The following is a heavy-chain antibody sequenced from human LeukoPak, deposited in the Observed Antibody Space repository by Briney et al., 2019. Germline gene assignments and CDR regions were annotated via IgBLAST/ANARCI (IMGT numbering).Heavy chain of an antibody. V-gene: IGHV1-46*01. CDR2: INPSGGST. J-gene: IGHJ4*02. Sequence: ASVKVPCKASGYTFTSYYMHWVRQAPGQGLEWMGIINPSGGSTSYAQKFQGRVTMTRDTSTSTVYMELSSLRSEDTAVYYCARGGTGRLLWFGELSLDANYFDYWGQGTLVTVSS. D-gene: IGHD3-10*01. CDR3: ARGGTGRLLWFGELSLDANYFDY. CDR1: GYTFTSYY.